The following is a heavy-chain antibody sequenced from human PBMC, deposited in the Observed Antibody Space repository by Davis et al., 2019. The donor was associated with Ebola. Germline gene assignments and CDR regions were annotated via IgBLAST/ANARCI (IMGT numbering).Heavy chain of an antibody. Sequence: SVKVSCKASGGTFSSYAISWVRQAPGQGLEWMGRIIPILGIANYAQKFQGRVTIPADKSTSTAYMELSSLRSEDTAVYYCARDRGDYSSIYYYGMDVWGQGTTVTVSS. CDR1: GGTFSSYA. CDR2: IIPILGIA. CDR3: ARDRGDYSSIYYYGMDV. J-gene: IGHJ6*02. V-gene: IGHV1-69*04. D-gene: IGHD4-11*01.